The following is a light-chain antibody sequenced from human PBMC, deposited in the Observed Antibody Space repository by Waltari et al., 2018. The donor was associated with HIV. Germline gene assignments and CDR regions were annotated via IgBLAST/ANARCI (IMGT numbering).Light chain of an antibody. J-gene: IGLJ2*01. CDR3: CSYAGSYTLRVV. Sequence: TQPRSVSGSPGQSVTISCTGTSSDVGGYNYVSWYQQHPGKAPKLMIYDVSKRPSGVPDRFSGSKSGNTASLTISGLQAEDEADYYCCSYAGSYTLRVVFGGGTKLTVL. CDR1: SSDVGGYNY. CDR2: DVS. V-gene: IGLV2-11*01.